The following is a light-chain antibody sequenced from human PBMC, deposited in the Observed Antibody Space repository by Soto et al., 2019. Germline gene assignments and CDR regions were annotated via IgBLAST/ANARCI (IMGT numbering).Light chain of an antibody. CDR2: DVS. V-gene: IGLV2-14*01. CDR3: SSYTSSSTLV. J-gene: IGLJ2*01. Sequence: QSVLTQPASVSGSPGQSITISCTGTSSDVGGYNYVSWYQQHPGKAPKLMIYDVSNRPSGVSNRFSGSKSGNTASLTISGLKAEDEADYYGSSYTSSSTLVFGGGTQLTVL. CDR1: SSDVGGYNY.